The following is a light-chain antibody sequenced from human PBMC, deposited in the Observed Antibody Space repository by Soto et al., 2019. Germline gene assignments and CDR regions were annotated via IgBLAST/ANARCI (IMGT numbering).Light chain of an antibody. J-gene: IGKJ5*01. CDR2: VTS. CDR3: QQGHNWPLT. V-gene: IGKV1-12*01. Sequence: DIQMTQSPSSVSASVGDRVTITCRATQGLSGSLAWYQQKPGKAPKLLISVTSRLQSGVPSRFSGSASGTDFTLTIYCLQPEDLATYYCQQGHNWPLTFGQGTRLEIK. CDR1: QGLSGS.